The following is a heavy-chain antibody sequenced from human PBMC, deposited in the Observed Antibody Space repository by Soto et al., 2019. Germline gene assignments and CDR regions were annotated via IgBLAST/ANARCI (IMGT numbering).Heavy chain of an antibody. V-gene: IGHV4-30-4*01. D-gene: IGHD2-2*01. J-gene: IGHJ4*02. Sequence: TLSLTCTVSGGSISSRDYYWSWIRQPPGKGLEWIGYIYYSGSSYYNPSLKSRATISVDTSKNQFSLKLTFVTAADTAVYYCARAQLVGYYFDYWGQGTLVTVSS. CDR1: GGSISSRDYY. CDR3: ARAQLVGYYFDY. CDR2: IYYSGSS.